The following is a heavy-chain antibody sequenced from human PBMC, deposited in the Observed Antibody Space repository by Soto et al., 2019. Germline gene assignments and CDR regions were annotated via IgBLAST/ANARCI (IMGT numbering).Heavy chain of an antibody. D-gene: IGHD1-20*01. J-gene: IGHJ6*03. CDR3: ASEASSYNWNRRDYYCDYLAV. Sequence: GGSLRLSCAASGFTFSSYSMNWVRQALGKELEWVSYISSSSSTIYYADSVKGRFTISRDNAKNSLYLQMNSLRAEDTAVYYCASEASSYNWNRRDYYCDYLAVWAKGTTDTGS. CDR1: GFTFSSYS. V-gene: IGHV3-48*01. CDR2: ISSSSSTI.